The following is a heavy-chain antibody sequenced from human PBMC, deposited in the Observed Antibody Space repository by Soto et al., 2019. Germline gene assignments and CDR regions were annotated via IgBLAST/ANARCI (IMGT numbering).Heavy chain of an antibody. Sequence: QVQLVESGGGVVQPGRSLRLSCAASGFTFSSYGMHWVRQAPGKGLEWVAVISYDGSNKYYADSVKGRFTISRDNSKNTLYLQMNSLRAEDTAVYYCAKEQKWQQLAPSFDDWGRGNLVTVSS. CDR2: ISYDGSNK. V-gene: IGHV3-30*18. J-gene: IGHJ4*02. CDR3: AKEQKWQQLAPSFDD. D-gene: IGHD6-13*01. CDR1: GFTFSSYG.